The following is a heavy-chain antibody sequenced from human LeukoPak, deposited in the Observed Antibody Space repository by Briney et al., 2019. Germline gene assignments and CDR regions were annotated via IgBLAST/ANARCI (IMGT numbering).Heavy chain of an antibody. CDR3: VRGGDPEACDY. CDR2: IGTVGDT. D-gene: IGHD5-12*01. J-gene: IGHJ4*02. V-gene: IGHV3-13*01. CDR1: GFTFNTYD. Sequence: GGSLRLSCAASGFTFNTYDMHWVRQASGKGLEWVSSIGTVGDTYYAGSVKGRFTISRESAKRSLYLQMNSLRAGDTAVYYCVRGGDPEACDYWGQGTLVTVSS.